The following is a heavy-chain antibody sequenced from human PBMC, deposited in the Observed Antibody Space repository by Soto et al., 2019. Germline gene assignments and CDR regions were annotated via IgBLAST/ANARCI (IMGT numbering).Heavy chain of an antibody. Sequence: PSEPLSLTCPVSGYSIISSDFYWGWVRQPPGKGLEWIGSIFYLGSSYYNPSLKSRVTMSVDTSKNQFSLRLRSVTAADTALYFCARHSLALRKNNWFDPWGQGIMVTVSS. CDR1: GYSIISSDFY. D-gene: IGHD3-3*02. J-gene: IGHJ5*02. V-gene: IGHV4-39*01. CDR2: IFYLGSS. CDR3: ARHSLALRKNNWFDP.